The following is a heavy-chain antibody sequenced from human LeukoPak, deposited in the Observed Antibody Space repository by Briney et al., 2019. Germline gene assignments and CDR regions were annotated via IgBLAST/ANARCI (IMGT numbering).Heavy chain of an antibody. J-gene: IGHJ4*02. CDR2: INSDGRST. D-gene: IGHD2-8*01. V-gene: IGHV3-74*01. CDR3: ARNSNGMSN. CDR1: GFTFTNYG. Sequence: PGGSLRLSCVASGFTFTNYGMMWVRQAPGKGLAWVSYINSDGRSTTYADSVKGRFTISRDNAKNTLYLQMSRLRAEDTAMYYCARNSNGMSNWGQGTLVIVSS.